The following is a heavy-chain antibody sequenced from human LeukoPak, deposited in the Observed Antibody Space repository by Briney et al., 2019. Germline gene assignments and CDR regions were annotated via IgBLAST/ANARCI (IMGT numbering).Heavy chain of an antibody. CDR2: INPSGGST. CDR3: ARDGVAGVYYFDY. CDR1: GYTFTSYY. J-gene: IGHJ4*02. V-gene: IGHV1-46*01. Sequence: ASVKVSCKASGYTFTSYYMHWVRQAPGQGLEWMGIINPSGGSTNYAQKFQGRVTMTRDMSTSTVYMELSSLRSEDTAMYYCARDGVAGVYYFDYWGQGTLVTVSS. D-gene: IGHD6-19*01.